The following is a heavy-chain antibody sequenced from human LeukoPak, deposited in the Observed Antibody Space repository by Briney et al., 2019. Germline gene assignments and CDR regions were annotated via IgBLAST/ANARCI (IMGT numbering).Heavy chain of an antibody. Sequence: GGSLRLSCAASGFTFSNYWMTWVRQAPGKGLEWVANIKQDGSEKYYVDSVKGRFTISRDNAKNSLYLQMNSLRAEDTAVYYCARQARTSYVVVITYFDYWGQGTLVTVSS. V-gene: IGHV3-7*05. CDR1: GFTFSNYW. D-gene: IGHD3-22*01. CDR2: IKQDGSEK. J-gene: IGHJ4*02. CDR3: ARQARTSYVVVITYFDY.